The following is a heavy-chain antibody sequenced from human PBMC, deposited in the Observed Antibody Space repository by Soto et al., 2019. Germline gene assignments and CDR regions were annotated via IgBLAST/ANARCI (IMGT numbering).Heavy chain of an antibody. D-gene: IGHD5-12*01. CDR2: VYHTGAT. CDR3: ARGGNRYSNVASGVGGFDY. Sequence: QMQLQESGPGLVKPSETLSLTCTVSGASITSSYWSWIQQSPGKGLEWIAYVYHTGATNYNPSLKSRVTISLDTSKSQFSLNLTSLTTADTAVYFCARGGNRYSNVASGVGGFDYWGQGSLVTVSS. J-gene: IGHJ4*02. V-gene: IGHV4-59*01. CDR1: GASITSSY.